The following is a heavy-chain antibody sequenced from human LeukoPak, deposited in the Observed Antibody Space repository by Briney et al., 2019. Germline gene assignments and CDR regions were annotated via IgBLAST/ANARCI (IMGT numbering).Heavy chain of an antibody. J-gene: IGHJ4*02. CDR1: GDSVSNYY. D-gene: IGHD1-26*01. V-gene: IGHV4-59*08. CDR3: ARREPSYGADF. Sequence: KPSETLSLTCTVSGDSVSNYYWSWIRQPPGKGLEWIGYIYYSGSPSYNPSLRSRVTISVDTSKNQFSLRLTSVTAADTAVYYCARREPSYGADFWGQGALVTVST. CDR2: IYYSGSP.